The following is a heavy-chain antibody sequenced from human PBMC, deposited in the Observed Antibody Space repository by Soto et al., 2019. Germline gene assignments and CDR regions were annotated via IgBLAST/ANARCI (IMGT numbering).Heavy chain of an antibody. Sequence: QVQLVQSGAEVKKPGSSVKVSCKASGGTFSNYAFSWVRQAPGQGLEWMGGILPIFTTATYAPKFQDRVTITADESTSTVYMDLSSLRSEDTALYYCAKDIVFQQHLFVFDNWGQGTLVTVSS. CDR3: AKDIVFQQHLFVFDN. V-gene: IGHV1-69*01. D-gene: IGHD6-13*01. CDR2: ILPIFTTA. CDR1: GGTFSNYA. J-gene: IGHJ4*02.